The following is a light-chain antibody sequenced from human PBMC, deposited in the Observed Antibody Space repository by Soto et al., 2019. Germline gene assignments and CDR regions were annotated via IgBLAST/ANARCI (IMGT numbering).Light chain of an antibody. Sequence: QSALTQPASVSGSPGQSITISCTGTSSDVGRYNLVSWYQHHPGKAPKLVIYEGSKRPSGVSDHFSASTSGNTASLTISGVQAEDEADYYCCSYAGGPWVFGGGTKVTVL. V-gene: IGLV2-23*01. J-gene: IGLJ3*02. CDR1: SSDVGRYNL. CDR3: CSYAGGPWV. CDR2: EGS.